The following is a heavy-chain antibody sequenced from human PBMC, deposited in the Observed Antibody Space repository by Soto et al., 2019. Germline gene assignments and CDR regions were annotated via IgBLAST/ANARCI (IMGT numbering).Heavy chain of an antibody. D-gene: IGHD6-13*01. CDR3: ARGGGSSWPNWFDP. CDR2: INHSGST. J-gene: IGHJ5*02. Sequence: SETLSLTCAVYGGSFSGYYWSWIRQPPGKGLEWIGEINHSGSTNYNPSLKSRVTISVDTSKNQFSLKLSSVTAADTAVYCCARGGGSSWPNWFDPWGQGTLVTVSS. V-gene: IGHV4-34*01. CDR1: GGSFSGYY.